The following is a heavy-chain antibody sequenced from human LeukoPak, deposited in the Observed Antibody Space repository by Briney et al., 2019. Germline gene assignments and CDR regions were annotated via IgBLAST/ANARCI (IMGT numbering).Heavy chain of an antibody. J-gene: IGHJ5*02. CDR3: ARAIDYGDYIYGDWFDP. Sequence: PSQTLSLTCNVSGGSISSGDFYWSWIRQPPGKGLEWIGYIYYSGSTYYNPSLKSRVTISVDTSKNQFSLQLSSVTAADTAVYYCARAIDYGDYIYGDWFDPWGQGTLVTVSS. V-gene: IGHV4-30-4*01. CDR2: IYYSGST. D-gene: IGHD4-17*01. CDR1: GGSISSGDFY.